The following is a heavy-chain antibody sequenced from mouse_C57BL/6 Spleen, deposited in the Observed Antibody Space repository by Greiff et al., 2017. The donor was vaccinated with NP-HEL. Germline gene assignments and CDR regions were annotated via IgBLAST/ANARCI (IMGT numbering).Heavy chain of an antibody. J-gene: IGHJ2*01. Sequence: EVQLQQSGPELVKPGASVKISCKASGYSFTGYYMNWVKQSPEKSLEWIGEINPSTGGTTYNQKFKAKATLTVDKSSSTAYMQLKSLTSEDSAVYYCARNGSPYFDYWGQGTTLTVSS. CDR2: INPSTGGT. CDR3: ARNGSPYFDY. CDR1: GYSFTGYY. V-gene: IGHV1-42*01.